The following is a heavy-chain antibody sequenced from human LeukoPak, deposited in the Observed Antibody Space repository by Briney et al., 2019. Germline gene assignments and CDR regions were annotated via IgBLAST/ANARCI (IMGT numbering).Heavy chain of an antibody. J-gene: IGHJ4*02. Sequence: GGSLRLSCAASGFTFSSYSMNWVRQAPGKGLEWVSYISSSSSTIYYADSVKGRFTISRDNAKNSLYLQMNSLRAEDTAVYYCARGSGSFDYWGRGTLVTVSS. V-gene: IGHV3-48*01. CDR1: GFTFSSYS. CDR2: ISSSSSTI. CDR3: ARGSGSFDY.